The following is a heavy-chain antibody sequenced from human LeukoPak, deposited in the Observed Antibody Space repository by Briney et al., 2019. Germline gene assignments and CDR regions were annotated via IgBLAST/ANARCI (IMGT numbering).Heavy chain of an antibody. V-gene: IGHV3-74*01. Sequence: GGSLRLSCAASGFTLSNSWMLWVRQPPGKGLKYVSEINNDGSRTSYADSGKGRFTISRHGPEHTLFLQMNSLRAEDTAVYFCARGGVSGGFDYWGQGTLVTVSS. J-gene: IGHJ4*02. D-gene: IGHD3-10*01. CDR1: GFTLSNSW. CDR3: ARGGVSGGFDY. CDR2: INNDGSRT.